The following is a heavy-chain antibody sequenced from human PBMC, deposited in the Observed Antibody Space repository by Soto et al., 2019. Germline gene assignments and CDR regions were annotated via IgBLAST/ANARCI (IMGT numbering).Heavy chain of an antibody. CDR1: GVSISSSSHY. J-gene: IGHJ4*02. V-gene: IGHV4-39*01. Sequence: PSETLSLTCTVSGVSISSSSHYWGWIRQPPGKGLEWIGSIFYSGSTSYNPSLKSRVTISVDTSKNQFSLKLSSVTAADTAVYYCARRESYDILTGYYHFDYWGQGTLVTVSS. CDR2: IFYSGST. CDR3: ARRESYDILTGYYHFDY. D-gene: IGHD3-9*01.